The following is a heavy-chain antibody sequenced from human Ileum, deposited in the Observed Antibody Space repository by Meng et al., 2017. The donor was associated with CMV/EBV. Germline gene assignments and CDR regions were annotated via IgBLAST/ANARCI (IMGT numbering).Heavy chain of an antibody. CDR1: GFTFSNTW. CDR2: VNANAEGGTI. V-gene: IGHV3-15*01. CDR3: ATGTGKTDFDY. Sequence: ASGFTFSNTWMNWVRQAPGKGLEWVGRVNANAEGGTIDYAALVEGRFTISRDDSRTTLFLHMNSLKTEDTAVYYCATGTGKTDFDYWGQGTLVTVSS. D-gene: IGHD3-10*01. J-gene: IGHJ4*02.